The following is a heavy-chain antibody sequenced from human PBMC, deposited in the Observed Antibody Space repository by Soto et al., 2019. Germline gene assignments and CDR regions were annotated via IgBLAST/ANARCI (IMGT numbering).Heavy chain of an antibody. Sequence: QVQLVQSGAEVKKPGSSVKVSCRASGGTFSSYAISWVRQAPGQGLEWMGGIIPIFGTANYAQKFQGRVTITADESTSTAYMELSSLRSEDTAVYYCARDLSNGILGDSPLDYWCQGTLVTVSS. CDR1: GGTFSSYA. D-gene: IGHD1-26*01. CDR3: ARDLSNGILGDSPLDY. CDR2: IIPIFGTA. V-gene: IGHV1-69*01. J-gene: IGHJ4*02.